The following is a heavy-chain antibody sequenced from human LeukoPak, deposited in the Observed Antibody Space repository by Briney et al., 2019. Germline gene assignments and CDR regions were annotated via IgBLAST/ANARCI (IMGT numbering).Heavy chain of an antibody. D-gene: IGHD6-19*01. J-gene: IGHJ4*02. CDR2: ISSRSSYI. CDR3: ARVQWLVDY. Sequence: GGSLRLSCAASGFTFSSYSMNWVRQAPGKGLEWVSSISSRSSYIYYADSVKGRFTISRDNAKNSLYLQMNSLRAEDTAVYYCARVQWLVDYWGQGTLVTVSS. V-gene: IGHV3-21*01. CDR1: GFTFSSYS.